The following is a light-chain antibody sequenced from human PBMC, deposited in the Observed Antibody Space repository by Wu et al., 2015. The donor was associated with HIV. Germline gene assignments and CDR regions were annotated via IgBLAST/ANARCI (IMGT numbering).Light chain of an antibody. J-gene: IGKJ1*01. Sequence: ATLSCRASQSVSSSYLAWYQQKPGQAPRPLIYGASSRATGIPDRFSGSGSGTDFTLTISRLEPEDFAVYYCQQYGSSPWTFGQGTKVEIK. CDR2: GAS. CDR1: QSVSSSY. CDR3: QQYGSSPWT. V-gene: IGKV3-20*01.